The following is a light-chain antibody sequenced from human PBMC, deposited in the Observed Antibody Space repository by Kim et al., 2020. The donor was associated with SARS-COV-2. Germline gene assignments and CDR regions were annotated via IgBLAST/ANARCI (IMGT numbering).Light chain of an antibody. J-gene: IGLJ3*02. CDR3: AVWDDSLSGRV. Sequence: ELTQPPSASGTPGQRVTISCSGSSSNIGSNYVYWYQQLPGTAPKLLIYRNNQRPSGVPDRFSGSKSGTSASLAISGLRSEDEGDYYCAVWDDSLSGRVFGGGTQLTVL. CDR1: SSNIGSNY. V-gene: IGLV1-47*01. CDR2: RNN.